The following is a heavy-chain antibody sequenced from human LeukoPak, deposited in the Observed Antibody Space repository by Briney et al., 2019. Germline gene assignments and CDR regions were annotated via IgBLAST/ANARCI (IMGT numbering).Heavy chain of an antibody. J-gene: IGHJ5*02. CDR2: INCNGGGT. CDR3: ARDYGPYPGCSWFDP. Sequence: VSVKVSCKASGYTFTGYYIHWVRQAPGQGLEWMGRINCNGGGTSYAQKFQGRVTMTRDTSISTAYMELDRLTSDDTAVYYCARDYGPYPGCSWFDPWGQGTLVTVSS. V-gene: IGHV1-2*06. CDR1: GYTFTGYY. D-gene: IGHD2-21*01.